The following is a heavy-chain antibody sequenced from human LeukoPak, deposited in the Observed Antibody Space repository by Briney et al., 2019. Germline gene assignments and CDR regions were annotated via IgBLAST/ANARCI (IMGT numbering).Heavy chain of an antibody. CDR3: ARLPQGYKSHFDY. V-gene: IGHV3-11*04. CDR1: GFTFSDYY. Sequence: GGSLILSCAASGFTFSDYYMNWIRQAPGKGLEWVSYISSSGSTIYYADSVKGRFTISRDDAKNSLYLQMNSLRAEDTAVYYCARLPQGYKSHFDYWGQGTLVTVSS. J-gene: IGHJ4*02. CDR2: ISSSGSTI. D-gene: IGHD5-24*01.